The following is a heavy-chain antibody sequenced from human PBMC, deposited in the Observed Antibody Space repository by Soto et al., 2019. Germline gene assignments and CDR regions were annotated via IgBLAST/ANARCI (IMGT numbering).Heavy chain of an antibody. Sequence: PGGSLRRCCVASLITFCYYPLRSVRQATGKGLEWVSVISGSGDSTYYADSVKGRFTISVDKSKNQFSLKLSSVTAADTAVYYCASSLVAAINRGFDPWGQGTLVTVSS. CDR1: LITFCYYP. J-gene: IGHJ5*02. V-gene: IGHV3-23*01. CDR3: ASSLVAAINRGFDP. D-gene: IGHD2-15*01. CDR2: ISGSGDST.